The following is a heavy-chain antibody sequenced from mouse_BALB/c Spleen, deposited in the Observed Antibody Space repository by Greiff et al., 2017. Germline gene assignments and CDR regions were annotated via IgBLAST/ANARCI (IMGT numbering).Heavy chain of an antibody. CDR1: GYTFTSYY. V-gene: IGHV1S81*02. D-gene: IGHD1-1*01. CDR2: INPSNGGT. Sequence: QVQLQQSGAELVKPGASVKLSCKASGYTFTSYYMYWVKQRPGQGLEWIGEINPSNGGTNFNEKFKSKAKLTVDKSSSTAYMQLSSLTSEDSAVYYCTREGGSSYDYYAMDYWGQGTSVTVSS. J-gene: IGHJ4*01. CDR3: TREGGSSYDYYAMDY.